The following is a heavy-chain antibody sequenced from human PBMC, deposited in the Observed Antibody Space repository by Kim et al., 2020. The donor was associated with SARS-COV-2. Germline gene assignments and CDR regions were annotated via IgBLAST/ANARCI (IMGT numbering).Heavy chain of an antibody. J-gene: IGHJ6*02. CDR1: GYTFTSYD. CDR2: MNPNSGNT. CDR3: ARPSWGSSWYGVYYYYGMDV. Sequence: ASVKVSCKASGYTFTSYDINWVRQATGQGLEWMGWMNPNSGNTGYAQKFQGRVTMTRNTSISTAYMELSSLRSEDTAVYYCARPSWGSSWYGVYYYYGMDVWGQGTTVTVSS. D-gene: IGHD6-13*01. V-gene: IGHV1-8*01.